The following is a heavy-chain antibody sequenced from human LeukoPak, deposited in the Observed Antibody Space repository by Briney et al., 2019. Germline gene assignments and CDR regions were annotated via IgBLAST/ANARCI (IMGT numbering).Heavy chain of an antibody. J-gene: IGHJ3*02. CDR1: GFTFRSYI. D-gene: IGHD1-7*01. CDR3: ARDKGTIWNSQNDPFDM. Sequence: GGSLRLSCAASGFTFRSYIMHWVRQAPGKGLEWVAVTSYDGSKAYYTDSVKGRFTISRDNSENTLFLQMNSLRGEDTAVYYCARDKGTIWNSQNDPFDMWGQGTMVTVSS. CDR2: TSYDGSKA. V-gene: IGHV3-30*10.